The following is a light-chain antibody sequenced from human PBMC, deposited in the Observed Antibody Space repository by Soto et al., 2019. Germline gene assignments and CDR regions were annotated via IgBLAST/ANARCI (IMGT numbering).Light chain of an antibody. J-gene: IGLJ1*01. CDR1: SSDVGGYNF. CDR3: SSYTPRRTLV. Sequence: QSVLTQPASVSGSPGQSITISCTGTSSDVGGYNFVSWYQQHPDKVPKLLLYEVTSRPSGVSNRFSGSKSGNTASLTISGLQPEDAADYYCSSYTPRRTLVFGTGTKLTVL. CDR2: EVT. V-gene: IGLV2-14*03.